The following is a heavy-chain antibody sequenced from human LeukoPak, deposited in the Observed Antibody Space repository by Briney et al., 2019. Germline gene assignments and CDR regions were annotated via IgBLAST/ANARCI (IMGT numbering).Heavy chain of an antibody. J-gene: IGHJ3*02. CDR1: EFTFSRYW. V-gene: IGHV3-7*01. CDR2: INQDGSEK. CDR3: ARQLRGVIVVVITAMDHPFDI. D-gene: IGHD3-22*01. Sequence: GGSLRLSCAASEFTFSRYWMSWVRQAPGKGLEWVPNINQDGSEKYYVDSVQGRFTISRDNAKNSLYLQMNSLRAEDTAVYYCARQLRGVIVVVITAMDHPFDIWGQGTMVTVSS.